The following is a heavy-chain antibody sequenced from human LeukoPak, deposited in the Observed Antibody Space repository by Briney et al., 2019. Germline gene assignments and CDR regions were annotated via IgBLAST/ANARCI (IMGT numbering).Heavy chain of an antibody. J-gene: IGHJ4*02. V-gene: IGHV3-23*01. CDR3: AKDNRKDYGLGGLGY. CDR2: ISDSGGST. D-gene: IGHD1-14*01. Sequence: GGSLRLSCAASGFTFSSNAMSWVRQAPGKGLELVSTISDSGGSTYYADSVKGRFTISRDNSKNTLYLQMNILRAEDTAVYYCAKDNRKDYGLGGLGYWGQGTLVTVSS. CDR1: GFTFSSNA.